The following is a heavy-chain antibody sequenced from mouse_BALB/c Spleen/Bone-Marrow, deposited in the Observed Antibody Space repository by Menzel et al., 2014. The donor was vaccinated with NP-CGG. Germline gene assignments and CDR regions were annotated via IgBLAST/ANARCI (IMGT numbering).Heavy chain of an antibody. CDR1: GYTSTSYT. D-gene: IGHD1-1*01. J-gene: IGHJ2*01. Sequence: VKLMESGAELARPGASVKMSCKASGYTSTSYTMHWVKQRPGQGLEWIGYINPSSGYTNYNQKFKDKATLTADKSSSTAYMQLSSLTSEDSAVYYCARESLYGSNYYWGQGTTLTVSS. CDR3: ARESLYGSNYY. CDR2: INPSSGYT. V-gene: IGHV1-4*01.